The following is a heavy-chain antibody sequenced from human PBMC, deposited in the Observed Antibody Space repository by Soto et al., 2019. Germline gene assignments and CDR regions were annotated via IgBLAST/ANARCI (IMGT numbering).Heavy chain of an antibody. Sequence: QVQLVQSGAEVKKPGASVKVSCKASGYTFTSYGISWVRQAPGQGLEWMGWISAYNGNTNYAQKLQGRVTMTTDTATSTAYLELRSLRSDDTAVYYCAREGGVYCSGGSCYHDYWGQGTLVTVSS. CDR1: GYTFTSYG. CDR3: AREGGVYCSGGSCYHDY. CDR2: ISAYNGNT. D-gene: IGHD2-15*01. V-gene: IGHV1-18*04. J-gene: IGHJ4*02.